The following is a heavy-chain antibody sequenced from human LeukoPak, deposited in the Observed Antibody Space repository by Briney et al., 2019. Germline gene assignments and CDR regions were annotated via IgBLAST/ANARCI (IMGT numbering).Heavy chain of an antibody. CDR2: FDPEGGVK. V-gene: IGHV1-24*01. D-gene: IGHD3-10*01. CDR1: GYTLTELS. J-gene: IGHJ5*02. CDR3: ATDTPSVTGYYGSGSGWFDP. Sequence: ASVKVSCKVSGYTLTELSMHGVRQAGGKGLEWMGGFDPEGGVKINAQKFQGRVTMTVDTSTDTAYMELNSLRSEDTAVYYCATDTPSVTGYYGSGSGWFDPWGQRTLVTVA.